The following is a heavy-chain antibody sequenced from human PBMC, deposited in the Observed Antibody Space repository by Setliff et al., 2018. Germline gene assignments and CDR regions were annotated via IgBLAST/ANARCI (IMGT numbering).Heavy chain of an antibody. Sequence: SETLSLTCSVSGDSISSSSYYWGWIRQPPGKGLEWIGSINYSWITYYSPSLKSRVIVSVDTSKNQFSLKLSSVTTADTAVYYCARLPGYCNGGNCYGYYTFDIWGQGTMVTVSS. CDR1: GDSISSSSYY. V-gene: IGHV4-39*01. D-gene: IGHD2-15*01. CDR2: INYSWIT. J-gene: IGHJ3*02. CDR3: ARLPGYCNGGNCYGYYTFDI.